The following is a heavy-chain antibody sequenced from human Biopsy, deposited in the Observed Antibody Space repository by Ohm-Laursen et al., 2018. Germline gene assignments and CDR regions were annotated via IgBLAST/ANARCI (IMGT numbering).Heavy chain of an antibody. Sequence: TLSLTCSVSGGSISSGGYYWSWIRQFPGKGLELLGYIYNVESTYYNPSLKSRVLISGDASRNQYSLKLTSVTAADTAVYYCVRDRRDWYEPWGQGTLVTVS. J-gene: IGHJ5*02. V-gene: IGHV4-31*02. CDR2: IYNVEST. CDR1: GGSISSGGYY. CDR3: VRDRRDWYEP.